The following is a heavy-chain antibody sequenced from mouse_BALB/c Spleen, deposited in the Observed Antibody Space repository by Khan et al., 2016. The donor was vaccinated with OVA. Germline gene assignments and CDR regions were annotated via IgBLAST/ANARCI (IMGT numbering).Heavy chain of an antibody. J-gene: IGHJ3*01. Sequence: VRLQQSGPELVEPGASVKMSCKASGYTFTNYVIHWVKQKPGQGLEWIGYINPDNAGTRYNEKFKGKATLTSDISSTSAYMELLSLTSEDSAVYCCAREASSWDFSFPYWGQGTLVTVSA. CDR1: GYTFTNYV. CDR2: INPDNAGT. CDR3: AREASSWDFSFPY. D-gene: IGHD4-1*01. V-gene: IGHV1S136*01.